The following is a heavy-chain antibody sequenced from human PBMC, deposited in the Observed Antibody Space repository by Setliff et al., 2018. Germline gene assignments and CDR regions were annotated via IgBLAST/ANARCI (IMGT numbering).Heavy chain of an antibody. CDR2: IYYSGST. V-gene: IGHV4-38-2*02. CDR3: ARSFSRREKFLLDY. J-gene: IGHJ4*02. Sequence: PSETLSLTCTVSGGSISSGYYWGWIRQPPGKGLEWIGSIYYSGSTYYNPSLKSRVTISVDTSKNQFSLKVSSVTAADTAVYYCARSFSRREKFLLDYWGQGALVTVSS. CDR1: GGSISSGYY.